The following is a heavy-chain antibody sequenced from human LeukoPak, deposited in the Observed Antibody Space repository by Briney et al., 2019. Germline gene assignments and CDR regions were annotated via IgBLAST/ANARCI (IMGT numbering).Heavy chain of an antibody. CDR1: GGSFSGYY. V-gene: IGHV4-34*01. D-gene: IGHD3-22*01. J-gene: IGHJ4*02. CDR2: INDSGTT. Sequence: SETLSLTCAVYGGSFSGYYWGWIRQPPGKGLEWIGDINDSGTTKYNPTLKSRVTISIDTSKKQFSLKVKSVTAADTAVYYCARAEKANYYDSSVNFDYWGQGTLVTVSS. CDR3: ARAEKANYYDSSVNFDY.